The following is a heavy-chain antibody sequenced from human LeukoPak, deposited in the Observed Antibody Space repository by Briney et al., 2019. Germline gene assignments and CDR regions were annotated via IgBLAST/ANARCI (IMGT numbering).Heavy chain of an antibody. CDR2: ISGYNGNT. J-gene: IGHJ3*02. CDR3: AREEYCRSTNCPIGNAFDI. V-gene: IGHV1-18*01. D-gene: IGHD2-2*01. Sequence: ASVKVSCKASGFPFSDYGINWVRQAPGQGLEWMGWISGYNGNTSSAQNLQGRVTMTTDTSTSTAYMELRSLRSDDTAVYCCAREEYCRSTNCPIGNAFDIWGQGTMVTVSS. CDR1: GFPFSDYG.